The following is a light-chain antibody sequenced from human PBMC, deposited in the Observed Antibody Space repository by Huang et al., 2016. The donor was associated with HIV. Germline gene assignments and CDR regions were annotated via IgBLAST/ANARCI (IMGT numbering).Light chain of an antibody. Sequence: IVMTQSPATLSVSPGERATLSCRASQSVTTNLAWYQQKPGQAPRLLIYGTATKATGIPVRVSGSGSATEFSLTISSMQSDDFAVYYCQQYDKWPPGTFGQGTKLEIK. CDR3: QQYDKWPPGT. CDR1: QSVTTN. CDR2: GTA. J-gene: IGKJ2*02. V-gene: IGKV3-15*01.